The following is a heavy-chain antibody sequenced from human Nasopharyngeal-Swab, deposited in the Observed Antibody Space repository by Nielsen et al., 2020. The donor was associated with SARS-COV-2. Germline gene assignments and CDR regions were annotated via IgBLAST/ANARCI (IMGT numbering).Heavy chain of an antibody. Sequence: GVLKISCAASGFTFSSYWMSWVRQAPGKGLEWVANVKQDGSEKFYVDSVKGRFTISRDNAKNSLYLQMNSLRAEDTAVYYCARGDYYDSSGDYVDAFDIWGQGTMVTVS. CDR2: VKQDGSEK. D-gene: IGHD3-22*01. CDR3: ARGDYYDSSGDYVDAFDI. J-gene: IGHJ3*02. V-gene: IGHV3-7*03. CDR1: GFTFSSYW.